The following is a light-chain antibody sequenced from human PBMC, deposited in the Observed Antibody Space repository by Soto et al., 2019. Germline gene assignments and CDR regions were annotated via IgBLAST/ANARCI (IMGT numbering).Light chain of an antibody. J-gene: IGKJ2*02. CDR2: TAS. CDR1: QSVDIN. CDR3: QQYFNWPPCT. V-gene: IGKV3-15*01. Sequence: EIVLTQSPANLSVSPGERVTLSCRASQSVDINLAWYQQKPGQAPRLLFYTASSRATTVPARFSGRGSGTEFTLTISSLEPEDFAYYYCQQYFNWPPCTFGQGTKVDIK.